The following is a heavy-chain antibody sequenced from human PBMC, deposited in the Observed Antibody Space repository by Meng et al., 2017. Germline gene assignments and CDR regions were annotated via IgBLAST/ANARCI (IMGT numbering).Heavy chain of an antibody. V-gene: IGHV1-18*01. CDR3: ARLLRPYSSSSNFDY. J-gene: IGHJ4*02. CDR2: ISAYNGNT. Sequence: QVMLVQAGAQVKQPGASVKASTKASGYTFTSYGSSWVRQDPGQGLEWMGWISAYNGNTNYAQKLQGRVTMTTDTSTSTAYMELRSLRSDDTAVYYCARLLRPYSSSSNFDYWGQGTLVTVSS. D-gene: IGHD6-6*01. CDR1: GYTFTSYG.